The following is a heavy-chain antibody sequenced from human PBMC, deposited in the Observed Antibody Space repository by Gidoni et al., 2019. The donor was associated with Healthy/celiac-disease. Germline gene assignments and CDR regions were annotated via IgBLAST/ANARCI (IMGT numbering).Heavy chain of an antibody. CDR3: AHSYSSSWYPAYYFDY. CDR2: IYWDDDK. J-gene: IGHJ4*02. CDR1: GFSLSTRGVG. V-gene: IGHV2-5*02. Sequence: QITLKESGPTLVKPTQTLTLTCTFSGFSLSTRGVGVGWIRQPPGKALEWLALIYWDDDKRYSPSLKSRLTITKDTSKNQVVLTMTNMDPVDTATYYCAHSYSSSWYPAYYFDYWGQGTLVTVSS. D-gene: IGHD6-13*01.